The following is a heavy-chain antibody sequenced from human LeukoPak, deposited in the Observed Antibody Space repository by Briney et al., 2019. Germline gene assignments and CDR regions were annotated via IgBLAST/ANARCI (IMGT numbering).Heavy chain of an antibody. Sequence: GGSLRLSCAASGFTFSSYGIHWVRQAPGKGLEWVAVISFDGSNKYYADSVKGRFTISRDNSKNTLYLQMNSLRAEDTAVYYCAKYSGSYLFDYWGQGTLVTVSS. CDR2: ISFDGSNK. CDR1: GFTFSSYG. CDR3: AKYSGSYLFDY. D-gene: IGHD1-26*01. V-gene: IGHV3-30*18. J-gene: IGHJ4*02.